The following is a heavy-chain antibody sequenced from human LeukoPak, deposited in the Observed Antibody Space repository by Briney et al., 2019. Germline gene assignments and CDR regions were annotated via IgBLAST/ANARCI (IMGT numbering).Heavy chain of an antibody. D-gene: IGHD2-8*01. CDR2: ISLAGLT. V-gene: IGHV4-4*02. J-gene: IGHJ4*02. CDR3: SRENGAFSPFGY. Sequence: SETLSLTCGVSGGSISNTNWWGWVRQPPGQGLEWIGEISLAGLTHYNPSLESRVTVSLDKSKNQLSLNLTSVTAADTAVYYCSRENGAFSPFGYWGQGTLVTVLS. CDR1: GGSISNTNW.